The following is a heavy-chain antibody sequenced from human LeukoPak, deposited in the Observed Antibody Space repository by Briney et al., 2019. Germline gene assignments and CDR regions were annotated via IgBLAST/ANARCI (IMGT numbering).Heavy chain of an antibody. V-gene: IGHV3-72*01. CDR2: IRNRAKSYTT. CDR3: ARVGDYYDSRGYSTDAFDI. D-gene: IGHD3-22*01. CDR1: GFTFSDHY. Sequence: PGGSLRLSCAASGFTFSDHYMDWVRQAPGKGLEWVGRIRNRAKSYTTQYAPSVKDRFTISRDDSRTSLYLQMTSLKTEDTAVYFCARVGDYYDSRGYSTDAFDIWGQGTMVTVS. J-gene: IGHJ3*02.